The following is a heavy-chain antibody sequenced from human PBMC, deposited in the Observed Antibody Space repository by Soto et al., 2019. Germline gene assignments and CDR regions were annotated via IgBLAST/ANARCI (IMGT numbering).Heavy chain of an antibody. CDR3: ARAFFFCDGVLCRGIPWDV. Sequence: PGGSLRLSCAASGFTVSSKYMSWVRQAPGKGLEWVSLIQSGGPTYYADSVKGRFTISRDTSENTVHLQMDSLRAEDTAVYYCARAFFFCDGVLCRGIPWDVGGKGTQVPFP. J-gene: IGHJ6*03. CDR2: IQSGGPT. V-gene: IGHV3-66*01. CDR1: GFTVSSKY. D-gene: IGHD2-21*01.